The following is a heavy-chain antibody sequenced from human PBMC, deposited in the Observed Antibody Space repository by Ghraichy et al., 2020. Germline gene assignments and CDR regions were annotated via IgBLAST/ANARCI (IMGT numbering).Heavy chain of an antibody. CDR3: ARGEWELDFCDS. Sequence: SETLSLTCRVSGGSFSGYYWIWIRQSPTKGLEWIVEVNHAGRTNYNPSLTSRVTISIDTSTLQFSLNLTSVTAADTAVYFCARGEWELDFCDSWGQGTQVTVAA. V-gene: IGHV4-34*01. D-gene: IGHD1-26*01. CDR1: GGSFSGYY. CDR2: VNHAGRT. J-gene: IGHJ4*02.